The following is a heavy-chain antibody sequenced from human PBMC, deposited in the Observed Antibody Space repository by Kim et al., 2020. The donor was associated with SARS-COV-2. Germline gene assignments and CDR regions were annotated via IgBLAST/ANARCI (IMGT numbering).Heavy chain of an antibody. J-gene: IGHJ4*01. CDR3: ARQVGDFGLITGFDY. CDR2: INSGGTEI. CDR1: GFTFFQYG. V-gene: IGHV3-23*01. D-gene: IGHD1-26*01. Sequence: GGSLRLSCAASGFTFFQYGLHWVRQAPGKGLECVSSINSGGTEIYYADSVKGRFTISRDNSKDTVYLHMNNVRTEDTATYFCARQVGDFGLITGFDYWG.